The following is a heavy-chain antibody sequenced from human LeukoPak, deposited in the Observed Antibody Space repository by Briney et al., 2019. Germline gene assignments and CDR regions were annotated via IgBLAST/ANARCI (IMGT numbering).Heavy chain of an antibody. V-gene: IGHV1-46*01. Sequence: ASVKVSCKASGYTFTSYYMHWVRQAPGQGLEWMGIINPSGGSTSYAQKFQGIVTMTRDTSTSTVYMELSSLRSEDTAVYYCARDPGIAVAGSVYFDYWGQGTLVTVSS. CDR3: ARDPGIAVAGSVYFDY. CDR1: GYTFTSYY. CDR2: INPSGGST. D-gene: IGHD6-19*01. J-gene: IGHJ4*02.